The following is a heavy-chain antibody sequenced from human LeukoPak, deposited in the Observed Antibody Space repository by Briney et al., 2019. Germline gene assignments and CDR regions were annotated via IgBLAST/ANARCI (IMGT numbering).Heavy chain of an antibody. Sequence: ASVKVSCKASGGIFSSYVISWVRQAPGQGLEWMGGIIPIFGTANYAQKFQGRVTITADESTNTAYMELSSLRSEDTAVYYCAIPREGDYYDSSGSFAFDIWGQGTMVTVSS. CDR3: AIPREGDYYDSSGSFAFDI. J-gene: IGHJ3*02. CDR1: GGIFSSYV. CDR2: IIPIFGTA. V-gene: IGHV1-69*13. D-gene: IGHD3-22*01.